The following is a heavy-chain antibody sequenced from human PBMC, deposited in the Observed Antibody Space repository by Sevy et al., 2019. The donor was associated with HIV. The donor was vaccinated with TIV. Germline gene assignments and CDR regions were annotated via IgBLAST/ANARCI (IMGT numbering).Heavy chain of an antibody. CDR3: ARGDQPTRGYGSGGSCWDCYYYGMDV. D-gene: IGHD2-15*01. V-gene: IGHV4-30-2*01. CDR1: GGSISSGGYS. J-gene: IGHJ6*02. CDR2: IYHSGST. Sequence: SETLSLTCAVSGGSISSGGYSWSWIRQPPGKGLEGTGYIYHSGSTYYNPSLKSRVPISVERSKNQFSLRLSSVTAADTAVYYCARGDQPTRGYGSGGSCWDCYYYGMDVWGQGTTVTVSS.